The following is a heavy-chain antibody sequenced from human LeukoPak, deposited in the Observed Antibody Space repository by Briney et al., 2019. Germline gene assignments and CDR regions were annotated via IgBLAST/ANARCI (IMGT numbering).Heavy chain of an antibody. CDR2: ISGSGGST. CDR3: AKDHHDFWSGYYYFDY. V-gene: IGHV3-23*01. J-gene: IGHJ4*02. Sequence: GGSLRLSCAASGFTFSSYAMSWVRQAPGKGLEWVSAISGSGGSTYYADSVKGRFTISRDNSKNTLYLQMSSLRAEDTAVYYCAKDHHDFWSGYYYFDYWGQGTLVTVSS. D-gene: IGHD3-3*01. CDR1: GFTFSSYA.